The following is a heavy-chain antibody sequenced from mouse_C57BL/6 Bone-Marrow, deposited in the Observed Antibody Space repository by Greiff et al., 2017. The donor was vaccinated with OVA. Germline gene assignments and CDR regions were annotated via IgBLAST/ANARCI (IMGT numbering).Heavy chain of an antibody. CDR1: GYSITSGYY. D-gene: IGHD1-1*01. CDR2: ISYDGSN. J-gene: IGHJ2*01. CDR3: ARERITTVGGKYYFDY. V-gene: IGHV3-6*01. Sequence: EVQLQQSGPGLVKPSQSLSLTCSVTGYSITSGYYWNWIRQFPGNKLEWMGYISYDGSNNYNPSLKNRISITRDTSKNQFFLKLNSVTTEDTATYYCARERITTVGGKYYFDYWGQGTTLTVSS.